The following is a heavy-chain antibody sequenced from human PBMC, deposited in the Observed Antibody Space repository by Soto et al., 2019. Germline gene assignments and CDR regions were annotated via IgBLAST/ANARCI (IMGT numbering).Heavy chain of an antibody. D-gene: IGHD1-1*01. CDR3: ARGPNWNHGMNV. V-gene: IGHV4-59*01. Sequence: KTSETLSLTCTVSGGSISSYYWSWIRQPPGKGLEWIGYIYYSGSTNYNPSLKSRVTISVDTSKNQFSLKLSSVTAADTAVYYCARGPNWNHGMNVWGQGTTVTV. CDR1: GGSISSYY. J-gene: IGHJ6*02. CDR2: IYYSGST.